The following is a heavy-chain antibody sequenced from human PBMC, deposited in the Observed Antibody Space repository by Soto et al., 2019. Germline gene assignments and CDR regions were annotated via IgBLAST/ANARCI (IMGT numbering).Heavy chain of an antibody. CDR3: TTDRYCRSSSCASDH. Sequence: PGGSLRLSCAASGLTFTNAWMSCDRQAPGKGLEWVARIKSEIDGGTTDYAAPVKGRFTISRDDSKTTLYVQMNSLKTEDSAVYYCTTDRYCRSSSCASDHWGPGTLVTVSS. CDR2: IKSEIDGGTT. D-gene: IGHD2-15*01. J-gene: IGHJ4*02. CDR1: GLTFTNAW. V-gene: IGHV3-15*01.